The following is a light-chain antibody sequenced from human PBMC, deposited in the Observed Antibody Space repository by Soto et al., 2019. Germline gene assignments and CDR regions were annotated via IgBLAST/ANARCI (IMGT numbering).Light chain of an antibody. Sequence: EVVLPQPPTLLSLSPGERATLSSRASRSVSTYLAWYQQKPGQPPRLLIYGASNRATGTPARFSGSGSAADFILTISSLGDEDFAADYCSQRSDWPPFTFGHGTKVAIK. J-gene: IGKJ1*01. CDR2: GAS. CDR1: RSVSTY. CDR3: SQRSDWPPFT. V-gene: IGKV3-11*01.